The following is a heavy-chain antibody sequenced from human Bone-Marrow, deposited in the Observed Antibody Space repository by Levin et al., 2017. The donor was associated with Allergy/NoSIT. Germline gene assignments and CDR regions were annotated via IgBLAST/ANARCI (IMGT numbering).Heavy chain of an antibody. V-gene: IGHV4-31*03. CDR2: IHYSGST. D-gene: IGHD1-26*01. J-gene: IGHJ3*02. CDR3: ARGTVGWDPLSVFDDPFSM. CDR1: GGSIRSGGYY. Sequence: KASETLSLTCTVSGGSIRSGGYYWSWIRQHPGQGLEWIGYIHYSGSTHYNPSLKSRVTISVDTSKNQFSLNLSSVTAADTAVYYCARGTVGWDPLSVFDDPFSMWGQGTRVTVS.